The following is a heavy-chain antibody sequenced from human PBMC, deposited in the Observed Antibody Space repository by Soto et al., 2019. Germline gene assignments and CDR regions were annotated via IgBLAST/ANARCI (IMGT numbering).Heavy chain of an antibody. Sequence: QVQLVQSGAEVKKPGSSVKVSCKASGGTFSSYAISWVRQAPGQGLEWMGGIIPIFGTANYAQKFQGRVTITADESTSTAYMELRSLRSDDTAVYYCAGSLTGTYYYYGMDVWGQGTTVTVSS. J-gene: IGHJ6*02. CDR1: GGTFSSYA. CDR2: IIPIFGTA. D-gene: IGHD1-20*01. CDR3: AGSLTGTYYYYGMDV. V-gene: IGHV1-69*12.